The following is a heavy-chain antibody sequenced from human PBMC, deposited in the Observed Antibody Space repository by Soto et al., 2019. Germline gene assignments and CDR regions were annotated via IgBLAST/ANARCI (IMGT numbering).Heavy chain of an antibody. CDR1: GFTFTSSA. Sequence: SVKVSCKASGFTFTSSAMQWVRQARGQRLEWIGWIVVGSGNTNYAQKFQERVTITRDMSTSTAYMELSSLRSEDTAVYYCAASTLYCTNGVCYTDRNAFDIWDQGTMVTVSS. V-gene: IGHV1-58*02. J-gene: IGHJ3*02. CDR3: AASTLYCTNGVCYTDRNAFDI. D-gene: IGHD2-8*01. CDR2: IVVGSGNT.